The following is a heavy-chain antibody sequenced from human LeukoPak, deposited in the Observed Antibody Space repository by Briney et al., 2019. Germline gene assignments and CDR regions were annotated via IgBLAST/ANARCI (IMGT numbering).Heavy chain of an antibody. CDR1: GFIFTSYS. CDR2: ISSSSSTI. Sequence: PGGSLRLSCAASGFIFTSYSMNWVRQAPGKGLEWISYISSSSSTIYYADSVRGRLTISRDNAKNSLYLQMNSLRAEDTAVYYCARGFHRYNYDSGAYSVYWGQGTLVTVSS. D-gene: IGHD3-22*01. V-gene: IGHV3-48*01. CDR3: ARGFHRYNYDSGAYSVY. J-gene: IGHJ4*02.